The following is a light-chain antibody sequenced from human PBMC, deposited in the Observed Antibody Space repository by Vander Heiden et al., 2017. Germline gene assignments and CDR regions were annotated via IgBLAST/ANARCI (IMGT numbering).Light chain of an antibody. CDR3: QQIYSTPRT. CDR1: QSLSSY. V-gene: IGKV1-39*01. J-gene: IGKJ1*01. Sequence: IQMTQSPSSLSASVGDRFTITVRASQSLSSYLNWYQQKPGKAPSLLIYEASSLPRGVPSRFSCSRFGTDFTLTISRLQPEDFATYYCQQIYSTPRTFGPGTQGGDQT. CDR2: EAS.